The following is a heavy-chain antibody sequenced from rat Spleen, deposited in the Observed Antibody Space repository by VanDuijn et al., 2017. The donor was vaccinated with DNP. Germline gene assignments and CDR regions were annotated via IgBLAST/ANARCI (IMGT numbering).Heavy chain of an antibody. V-gene: IGHV1-43*01. CDR3: AREETYFGYDYFDY. CDR2: INTGSGGT. J-gene: IGHJ2*01. Sequence: QVQLQQSGAELAKPGSSVKISCKASGYTLTSYYIGWIKQTAGQGLEYVGSINTGSGGTKYNEKFKGKATLTVDKSSSTAFMQLSSLTPDDSAVYYCAREETYFGYDYFDYWGQGAMVTVSS. D-gene: IGHD1-6*01. CDR1: GYTLTSYY.